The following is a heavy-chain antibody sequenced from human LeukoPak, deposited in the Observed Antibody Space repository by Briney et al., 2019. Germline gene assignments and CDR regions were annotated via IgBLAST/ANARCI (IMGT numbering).Heavy chain of an antibody. J-gene: IGHJ4*02. CDR3: AKQFADSSIPSRQLGNDY. CDR2: IYSGGST. D-gene: IGHD6-13*01. CDR1: GFTVSSNY. Sequence: GGSLRLSCAASGFTVSSNYMSWVRQAPGKGLEWVSVIYSGGSTYYADSVKGRFTISRDNSKNTLYLQMNSLRAEDTAVYYCAKQFADSSIPSRQLGNDYWGQGTLVTVSS. V-gene: IGHV3-53*01.